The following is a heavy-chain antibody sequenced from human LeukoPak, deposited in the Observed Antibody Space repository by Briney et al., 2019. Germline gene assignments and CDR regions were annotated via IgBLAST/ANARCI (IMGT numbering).Heavy chain of an antibody. CDR2: INHSGST. D-gene: IGHD3-10*01. V-gene: IGHV4-34*01. CDR3: ARRYEFGGD. J-gene: IGHJ4*02. CDR1: GGSFSGYY. Sequence: SETLSLTCAVYGGSFSGYYWSWIRQPPGKGLEWIGEINHSGSTNYNPSLKSRVTISVDTSKNQFSLKLSSVTAADTAVYYCARRYEFGGDWGQGTLVTVSS.